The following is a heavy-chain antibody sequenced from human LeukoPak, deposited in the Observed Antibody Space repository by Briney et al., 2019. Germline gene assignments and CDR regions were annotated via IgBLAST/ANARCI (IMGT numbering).Heavy chain of an antibody. Sequence: SSQTLSLTCAVYGGSFSGYYWSWIRQPPGKGLEWIGEINHSGSTNYNPSLKSRVTISVDTSKNQFSLKLSSVTAADTAVYYCARGGIAVAGVHGMDVWGQGTTVTVSS. V-gene: IGHV4-34*01. CDR3: ARGGIAVAGVHGMDV. CDR2: INHSGST. J-gene: IGHJ6*02. CDR1: GGSFSGYY. D-gene: IGHD6-19*01.